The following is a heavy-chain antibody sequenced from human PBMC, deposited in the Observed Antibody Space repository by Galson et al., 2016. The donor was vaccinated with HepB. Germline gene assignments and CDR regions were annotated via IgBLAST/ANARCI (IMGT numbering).Heavy chain of an antibody. CDR2: ISGSGGST. V-gene: IGHV3-23*01. D-gene: IGHD3-3*01. CDR3: AKDPGPGHYDFWRGAYPFDY. J-gene: IGHJ4*02. Sequence: SLRLSCAASGFTFRSYAMSWVRQAPGKGLEWVSSISGSGGSTYYADSVRDRFTTSRDNSKNTLYLQMNGLRAEDTAVYYCAKDPGPGHYDFWRGAYPFDYWGQGTLVTVSS. CDR1: GFTFRSYA.